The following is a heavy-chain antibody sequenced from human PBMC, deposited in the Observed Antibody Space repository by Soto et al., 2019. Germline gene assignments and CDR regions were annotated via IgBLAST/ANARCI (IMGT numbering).Heavy chain of an antibody. CDR2: IYPGDSDT. Sequence: GESLKISCKGSGYSFTTYWIAWVRQMPGKGLECMGIIYPGDSDTRYSPSFQGQVTISADKSINTAYLQWSSLKASDSAIYYCARPFDTSGWYDHWGQGTLVTVSS. CDR1: GYSFTTYW. J-gene: IGHJ5*02. CDR3: ARPFDTSGWYDH. D-gene: IGHD6-19*01. V-gene: IGHV5-51*01.